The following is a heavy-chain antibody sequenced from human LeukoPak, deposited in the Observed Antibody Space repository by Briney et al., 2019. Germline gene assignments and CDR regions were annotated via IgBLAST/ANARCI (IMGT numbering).Heavy chain of an antibody. D-gene: IGHD6-19*01. J-gene: IGHJ1*01. CDR1: GGSISSGSYY. Sequence: SETLSLTCTVSGGSISSGSYYWSWIRQPAGKGLEWIGRIYTSGSTNYNPSLKSRVTISVDTSKNQFSLKLSSVTAADTAVYYCASAGSSGWLYFQHWGQGTLVTVSS. V-gene: IGHV4-61*02. CDR3: ASAGSSGWLYFQH. CDR2: IYTSGST.